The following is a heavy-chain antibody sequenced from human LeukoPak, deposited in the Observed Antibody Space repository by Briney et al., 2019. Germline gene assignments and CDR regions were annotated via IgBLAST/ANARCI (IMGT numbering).Heavy chain of an antibody. J-gene: IGHJ4*02. CDR1: GFPFGDYA. CDR2: IRSKAYGGTT. D-gene: IGHD3-22*01. V-gene: IGHV3-49*03. Sequence: GGSLGPSCTASGFPFGDYAMSWFRQPPGKGLGGVGFIRSKAYGGTTEYAASVKGRFTISRDDSKSIAYLQMNSLKTEDTAVYYCTSDYYDSSGYYGYWGQGTLVTVSS. CDR3: TSDYYDSSGYYGY.